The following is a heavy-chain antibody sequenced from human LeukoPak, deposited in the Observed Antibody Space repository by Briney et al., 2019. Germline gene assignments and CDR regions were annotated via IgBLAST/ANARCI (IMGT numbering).Heavy chain of an antibody. Sequence: SETLSLTCTVSGGSISGHYWSWIRQPPGKGLQWVGYIYYSGATNYNPSLKSRVTISVDTSKNQFSLKLSSVTAADTAVYYCAGGRFVVVPAAAADRGFDPWGQGTLVTVSS. J-gene: IGHJ5*02. CDR3: AGGRFVVVPAAAADRGFDP. CDR2: IYYSGAT. D-gene: IGHD2-2*01. CDR1: GGSISGHY. V-gene: IGHV4-59*11.